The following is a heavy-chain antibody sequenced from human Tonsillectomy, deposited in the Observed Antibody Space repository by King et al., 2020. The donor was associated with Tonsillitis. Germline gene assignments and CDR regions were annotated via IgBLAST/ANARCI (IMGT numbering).Heavy chain of an antibody. V-gene: IGHV3-30*02. CDR2: IAYDGNNK. D-gene: IGHD2-8*01. CDR3: AKTNGGSSHIDS. J-gene: IGHJ4*02. CDR1: GFTFRSHN. Sequence: QLVQSGGGVVQPGGSLKLSCAASGFTFRSHNFLWVRQTPGRGLEWVAFIAYDGNNKYYAGSVRGRFTISRDNSKDTLFLHMDGLRPEDTAMYYCAKTNGGSSHIDSWGQGTLVTVSS.